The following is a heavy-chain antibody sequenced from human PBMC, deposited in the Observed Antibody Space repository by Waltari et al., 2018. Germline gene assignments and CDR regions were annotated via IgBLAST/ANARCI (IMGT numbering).Heavy chain of an antibody. J-gene: IGHJ4*02. CDR2: ISSSGSTI. Sequence: EVQLVESGGGLVQPGGSLRLSCAASGFTFSSYEMNWVRQAPGKGLEGVSYISSSGSTIYYADSVKGRFTISRDNAKNSLYLQMNSLRAEDTAVYYCARDLGSQTDYWGQGTLVTVSS. CDR3: ARDLGSQTDY. CDR1: GFTFSSYE. V-gene: IGHV3-48*03. D-gene: IGHD3-10*01.